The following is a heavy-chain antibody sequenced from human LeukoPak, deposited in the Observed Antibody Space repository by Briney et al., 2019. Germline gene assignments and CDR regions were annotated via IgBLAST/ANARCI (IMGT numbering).Heavy chain of an antibody. CDR2: ISSTGNTK. V-gene: IGHV3-48*04. J-gene: IGHJ6*04. Sequence: PGGSLRLSCAASGFTFSTYNMNWVPQPPGKGLEWVSYISSTGNTKYYADPKKRLSTVANNNAKNSLFLQMTSLAADATAVCCCAELGITMIGGVLGKGTTVNISS. D-gene: IGHD3-10*02. CDR1: GFTFSTYN. CDR3: AELGITMIGGV.